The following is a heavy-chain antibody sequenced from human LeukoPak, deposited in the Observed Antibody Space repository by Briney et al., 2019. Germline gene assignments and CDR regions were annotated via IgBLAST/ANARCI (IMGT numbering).Heavy chain of an antibody. D-gene: IGHD6-6*01. V-gene: IGHV4-59*08. CDR2: IYYSGST. CDR3: ARHRIIAAIGAFDS. CDR1: GGSISSYY. J-gene: IGHJ4*02. Sequence: SETLSLTCTVSGGSISSYYWSWIRQPPGKGLEWIGYIYYSGSTSYNPSLKSRVTISVGTSKNQFSLKLSSVTAADTAVYYCARHRIIAAIGAFDSWGQGTLVTVSS.